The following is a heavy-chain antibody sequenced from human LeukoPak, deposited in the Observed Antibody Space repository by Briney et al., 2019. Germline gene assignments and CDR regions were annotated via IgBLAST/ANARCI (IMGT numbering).Heavy chain of an antibody. Sequence: GASVKVSCKASGYTFTSYYMHWVRQAPGQGLEWMGIINPSGGSASYAQKFQGRVTMTRDTSTSTVYMELSSLRSEDTAVYYCARDKYDEHHDYADMYAFDIWGQGTMVTVSS. CDR1: GYTFTSYY. CDR3: ARDKYDEHHDYADMYAFDI. D-gene: IGHD4-17*01. CDR2: INPSGGSA. V-gene: IGHV1-46*01. J-gene: IGHJ3*02.